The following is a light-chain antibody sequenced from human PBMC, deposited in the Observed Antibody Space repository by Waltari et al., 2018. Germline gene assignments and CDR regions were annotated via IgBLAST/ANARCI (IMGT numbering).Light chain of an antibody. CDR2: ENR. CDR1: SSNIGINS. V-gene: IGLV1-51*02. Sequence: QSVLTQPPSVSAAPGQRVTISCSGGSSNIGINSVSWYRQFPGTAPKLAIDENREGPSGIPGRYSGSKSGTSATLDITGLQAGDEADYYCGTWDSSLSGAVFGGGTHLTVL. CDR3: GTWDSSLSGAV. J-gene: IGLJ7*01.